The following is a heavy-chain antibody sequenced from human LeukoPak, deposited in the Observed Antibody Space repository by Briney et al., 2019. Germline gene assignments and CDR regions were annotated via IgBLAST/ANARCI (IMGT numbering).Heavy chain of an antibody. CDR3: ARDRLSGDGYCSGGSCYWDLTKNDAFDI. Sequence: GASVKVSCKASGYTFSSYGICWVRQDPGQGLEWMGWISAYNGNTNYAQKRQGRVTMTTDTSTSTAYMELRSLRSDDTAVYYCARDRLSGDGYCSGGSCYWDLTKNDAFDIWGQGTMVTVSS. CDR1: GYTFSSYG. J-gene: IGHJ3*02. D-gene: IGHD2-15*01. V-gene: IGHV1-18*01. CDR2: ISAYNGNT.